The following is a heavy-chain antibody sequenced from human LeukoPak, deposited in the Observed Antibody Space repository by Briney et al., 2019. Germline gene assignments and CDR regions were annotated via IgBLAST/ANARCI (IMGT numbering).Heavy chain of an antibody. CDR2: ISPTGSTT. CDR1: GFTFSSYG. V-gene: IGHV3-74*01. Sequence: GGSLRLSCAASGFTFSSYGMHWARQLPGKGLVWVSRISPTGSTTSYADSVKGRFTVSRDNAKNTLYLQVNNLRAEDTAVYYCARGPNSNWSGLDFWGQGTLLTVSS. J-gene: IGHJ4*02. CDR3: ARGPNSNWSGLDF. D-gene: IGHD6-6*01.